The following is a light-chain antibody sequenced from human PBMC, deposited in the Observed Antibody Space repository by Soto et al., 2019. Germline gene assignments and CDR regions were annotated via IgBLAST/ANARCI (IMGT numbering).Light chain of an antibody. V-gene: IGLV1-36*01. CDR3: AAWDDSLNGAG. Sequence: QSVLTQPPSVSEAPRQRVTISCSGSSSNIGNNAVNWYQQLPGKAPKLLIYYDDLLPSGVSDRFSGSKSGTSASLAISGLQSEDEADYYCAAWDDSLNGAGFGGGTKLTVL. CDR2: YDD. J-gene: IGLJ2*01. CDR1: SSNIGNNA.